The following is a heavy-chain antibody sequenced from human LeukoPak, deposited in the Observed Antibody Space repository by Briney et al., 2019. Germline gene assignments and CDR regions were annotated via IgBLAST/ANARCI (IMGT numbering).Heavy chain of an antibody. CDR3: AKGNQFYYDSSGYRRTRRYYFDY. Sequence: GGSLRLSCAASQFTFSSYAMSWVRQAPGKGLEWVSTISGNGANTYYADSVKGRFTVSRDNSKNTLYLQMSSLRAEDTAVYYCAKGNQFYYDSSGYRRTRRYYFDYWGQGKVVTVSS. V-gene: IGHV3-23*01. D-gene: IGHD3-22*01. J-gene: IGHJ4*02. CDR1: QFTFSSYA. CDR2: ISGNGANT.